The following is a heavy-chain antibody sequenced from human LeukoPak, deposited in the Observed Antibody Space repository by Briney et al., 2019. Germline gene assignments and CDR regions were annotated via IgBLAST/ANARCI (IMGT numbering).Heavy chain of an antibody. Sequence: GGSLRLSCAASGFTFNNYYMTWIRQAPGKGLEWVSYISSSGSIIYYADSVKGRFTISRDNAKNSLYLQMNSLRAEDTAVYYCARGEGTGTTPCDYWGQGTLVTVSS. CDR2: ISSSGSII. V-gene: IGHV3-11*01. CDR1: GFTFNNYY. J-gene: IGHJ4*02. D-gene: IGHD1-7*01. CDR3: ARGEGTGTTPCDY.